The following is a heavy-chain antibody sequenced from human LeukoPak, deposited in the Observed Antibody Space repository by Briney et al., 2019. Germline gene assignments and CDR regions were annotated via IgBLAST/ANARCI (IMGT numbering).Heavy chain of an antibody. CDR1: GFTFSTYT. D-gene: IGHD2-2*02. Sequence: GGSLRLSCAASGFTFSTYTMYWVRHPPGKRLEWVSIIGSSGGGIHYADSVKGRFTISRDNSKNTLYLQMNSLRAEDTAVYYCAKSNGIVVVPAAIPYFDYWGQGTLVTVSS. J-gene: IGHJ4*02. CDR2: IGSSGGGI. V-gene: IGHV3-23*01. CDR3: AKSNGIVVVPAAIPYFDY.